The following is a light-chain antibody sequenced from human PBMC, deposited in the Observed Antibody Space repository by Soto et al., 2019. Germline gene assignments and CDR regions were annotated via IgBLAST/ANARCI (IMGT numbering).Light chain of an antibody. CDR1: SSVIGDYNF. Sequence: QSVLTQPRSVSGSPGQSVTISCTGTSSVIGDYNFVSWYQQHPDKAPKLIIYDVTKRPSGVPDRFSGSKSGSTASLTISGLQAEDEADYYCCSYAGSYTLVFGGGTKVTVL. J-gene: IGLJ2*01. V-gene: IGLV2-11*01. CDR3: CSYAGSYTLV. CDR2: DVT.